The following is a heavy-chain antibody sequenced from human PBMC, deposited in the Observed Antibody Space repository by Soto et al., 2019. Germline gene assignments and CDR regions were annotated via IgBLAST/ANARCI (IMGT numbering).Heavy chain of an antibody. Sequence: GGSLRLSCAASGFTFSSYSMNWVRQAPGKGLEWVSSISSSSSYIYYADSVKGRFTISRDNAKNSLYLQMNSLRAEDTAVYYCARDRTYYDFWSGSIMDAWGKGTTVTVSS. V-gene: IGHV3-21*01. CDR2: ISSSSSYI. CDR3: ARDRTYYDFWSGSIMDA. CDR1: GFTFSSYS. D-gene: IGHD3-3*01. J-gene: IGHJ6*03.